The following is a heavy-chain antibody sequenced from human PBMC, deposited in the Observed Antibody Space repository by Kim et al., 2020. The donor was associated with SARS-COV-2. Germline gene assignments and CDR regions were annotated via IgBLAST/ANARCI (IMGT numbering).Heavy chain of an antibody. CDR2: ITLTGNT. Sequence: SETLSLTCSVSGDSISNKEWSWIRQPAGKGLEWIGRITLTGNTAYNPSLQSRVTMSVDTSKTQFSLRLSFVSAADTAVYYCVKHDFGVPAVWGQGLLVTVSS. J-gene: IGHJ4*02. D-gene: IGHD4-17*01. CDR1: GDSISNKE. V-gene: IGHV4-4*07. CDR3: VKHDFGVPAV.